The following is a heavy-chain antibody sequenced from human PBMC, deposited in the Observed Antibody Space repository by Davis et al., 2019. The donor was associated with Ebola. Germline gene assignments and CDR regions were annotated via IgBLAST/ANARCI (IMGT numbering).Heavy chain of an antibody. CDR3: ARAPFKYYYGMDV. CDR1: GFTFDDYA. V-gene: IGHV3-66*02. Sequence: GGSLRLSCAASGFTFDDYAMHWVRQAPGKGLEWVSVIYSGGSTYYADSVKGRFTISRDNSKNTLYLQMNSLRAEDTAVYYCARAPFKYYYGMDVWGQGTTVTVSS. J-gene: IGHJ6*02. CDR2: IYSGGST.